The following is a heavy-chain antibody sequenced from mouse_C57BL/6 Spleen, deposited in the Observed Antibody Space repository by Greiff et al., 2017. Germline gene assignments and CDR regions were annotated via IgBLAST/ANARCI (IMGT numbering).Heavy chain of an antibody. D-gene: IGHD2-3*01. J-gene: IGHJ2*01. CDR2: IFPGSDCT. V-gene: IGHV1-9*01. Sequence: QVQLQQSGTELMKPGASVKLSCKASGYTFTGYWIEWVKQRPGHGLEWIGEIFPGSDCTNYNEKFKGKATFTADTSSNTAYMQLSSLTTEDSAMYHCARSCGWGFDYWGQGTTLTVYS. CDR1: GYTFTGYW. CDR3: ARSCGWGFDY.